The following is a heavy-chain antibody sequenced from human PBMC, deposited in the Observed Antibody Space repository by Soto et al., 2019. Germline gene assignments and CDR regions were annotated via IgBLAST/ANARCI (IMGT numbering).Heavy chain of an antibody. CDR2: IVPSVPVS. V-gene: IGHV1-69*17. J-gene: IGHJ6*01. CDR3: AREVGAGGPDSGYYYFAMDV. D-gene: IGHD3-22*01. CDR1: GGSISSNA. Sequence: QVQLVQSGAEVKKPGSSVKVSCKASGGSISSNAICWVRQAPGQGLEWMGGIVPSVPVSNYEQNFEGRVTMTADQSTNTVHMELTSLRFEDTAVYFCAREVGAGGPDSGYYYFAMDVWGQGTPVTVSS.